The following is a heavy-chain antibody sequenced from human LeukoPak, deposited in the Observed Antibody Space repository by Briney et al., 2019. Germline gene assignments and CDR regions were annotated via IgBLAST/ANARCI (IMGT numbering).Heavy chain of an antibody. CDR3: ASLLGDKTIFDY. Sequence: GGSLRLSCAASGFIFGSRWMSWVRQAPGKGLEWVASIKRDGSGEYYLDSVKGRFAISRDNAKNSLYLQMNSLRAEDTAVYYCASLLGDKTIFDYWGQGTLVTVSS. D-gene: IGHD3-10*01. V-gene: IGHV3-7*01. CDR1: GFIFGSRW. J-gene: IGHJ4*02. CDR2: IKRDGSGE.